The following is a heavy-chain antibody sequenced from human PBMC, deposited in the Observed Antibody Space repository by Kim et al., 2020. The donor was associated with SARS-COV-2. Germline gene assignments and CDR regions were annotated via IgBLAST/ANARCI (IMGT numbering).Heavy chain of an antibody. V-gene: IGHV5-51*01. J-gene: IGHJ3*01. D-gene: IGHD3-10*01. Sequence: RYSPSFKGQVTISADKSISTAYLQWRSLKASDTAMYYCARQGLWFGSPGVWGQGTMVTVSS. CDR3: ARQGLWFGSPGV.